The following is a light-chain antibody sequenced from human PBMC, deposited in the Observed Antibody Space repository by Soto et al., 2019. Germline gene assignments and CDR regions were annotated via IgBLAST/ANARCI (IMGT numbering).Light chain of an antibody. J-gene: IGKJ5*01. CDR3: QQYKNWPVT. CDR2: GAS. CDR1: QRISSN. Sequence: EIVMTQSPATLSVSPGERATLSCRASQRISSNLGWYQQKPGQAPRLLIYGASTRAAGVPARFSGSGSGTDFTLIISSLQPEDFAVYYCQQYKNWPVTFGQGTRLEIK. V-gene: IGKV3-15*01.